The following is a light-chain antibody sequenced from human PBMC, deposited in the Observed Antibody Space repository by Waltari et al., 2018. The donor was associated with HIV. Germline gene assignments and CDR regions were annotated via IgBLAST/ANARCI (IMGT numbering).Light chain of an antibody. CDR1: SSNIGSNT. J-gene: IGLJ3*02. CDR3: AAWDDSLNGWV. V-gene: IGLV1-44*01. Sequence: QSVLTQPPSASGTPGQRVTISCSGSSSNIGSNTVNWYHQHPGPAPNLLIYTNNQRPSGVPDRFSGSKSGTSASLAISGLQSEDEADYYCAAWDDSLNGWVFGGGTKLTVL. CDR2: TNN.